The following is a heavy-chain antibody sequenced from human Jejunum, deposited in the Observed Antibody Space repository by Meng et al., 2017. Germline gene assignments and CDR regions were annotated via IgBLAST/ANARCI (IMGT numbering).Heavy chain of an antibody. Sequence: QLTLKGSCPTQVTPTEPLTLTRTFSGFSLRTRTVGVGWLRQPPGKALECLALIYWDDDKRYNPSLKNRLSITKDTSENQVVLTMTNMDPADTATYYCAHRIAYSSDYNVGWFDPWGPGFLVTVSS. CDR2: IYWDDDK. CDR1: GFSLRTRTVG. V-gene: IGHV2-5*02. J-gene: IGHJ5*02. CDR3: AHRIAYSSDYNVGWFDP. D-gene: IGHD6-25*01.